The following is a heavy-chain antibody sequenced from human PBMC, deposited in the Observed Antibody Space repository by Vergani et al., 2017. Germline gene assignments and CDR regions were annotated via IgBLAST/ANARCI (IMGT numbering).Heavy chain of an antibody. V-gene: IGHV3-21*01. CDR3: ARIWVSSAYAFDI. D-gene: IGHD6-13*01. Sequence: EVQLLESGGGLVQPGGSLRLSCAASGFTFSSYAMSWVRQAPGKGLEWVSAISGSSSYIYYADSVKGRFTISRDNAKNSLYLQMNSLRAEDMAVYYCARIWVSSAYAFDIWGQGTMVTVSS. J-gene: IGHJ3*02. CDR2: ISGSSSYI. CDR1: GFTFSSYA.